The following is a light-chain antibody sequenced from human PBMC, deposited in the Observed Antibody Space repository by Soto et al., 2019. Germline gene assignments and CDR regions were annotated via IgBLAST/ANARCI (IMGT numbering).Light chain of an antibody. J-gene: IGKJ3*01. V-gene: IGKV1-12*01. CDR2: SAS. CDR3: QQANSFPFT. Sequence: DIQMTQSPSSVSASVGDRVTITCRASEDINTWVAWYQQKPGKAPNLLIHSASTLHSGVPSRVSGSASGTDFTRPISSLQPEDFATYYCQQANSFPFTFCPGTKVDLK. CDR1: EDINTW.